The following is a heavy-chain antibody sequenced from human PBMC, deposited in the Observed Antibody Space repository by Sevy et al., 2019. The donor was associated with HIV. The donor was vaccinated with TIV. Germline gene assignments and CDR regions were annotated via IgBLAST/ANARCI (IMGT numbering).Heavy chain of an antibody. Sequence: GGSLRLSCAASGFTFSSYAMHWVRQAPGKGLEWVAVISYDGSNKYYADSVKGRFTISRDNSKNTLYLQMNSLRAEDTAVYYCARAPWTYWGQGTLVTVSS. J-gene: IGHJ4*02. CDR3: ARAPWTY. CDR1: GFTFSSYA. CDR2: ISYDGSNK. V-gene: IGHV3-30*04.